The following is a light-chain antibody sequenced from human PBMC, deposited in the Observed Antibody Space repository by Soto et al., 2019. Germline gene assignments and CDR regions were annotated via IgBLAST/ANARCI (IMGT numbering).Light chain of an antibody. Sequence: QSALTQPASVSGSPGQSITISCTATSSDVGGYNYVSWYQQHPGKAPKLMIYDVSNRPSGVSNRFSGSKPGNTASLTISGLQAEDEADYYCSSYTSSSTLVVFGGGTKVTVL. CDR3: SSYTSSSTLVV. CDR1: SSDVGGYNY. V-gene: IGLV2-14*01. CDR2: DVS. J-gene: IGLJ2*01.